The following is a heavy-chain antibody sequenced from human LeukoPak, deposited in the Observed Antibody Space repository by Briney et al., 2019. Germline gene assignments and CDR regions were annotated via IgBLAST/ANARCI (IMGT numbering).Heavy chain of an antibody. CDR2: INPNSVAT. J-gene: IGHJ4*02. Sequence: ASVKLSCKASGYTFTDSYMHWVRQAPGQGLEWMGWINPNSVATTYAQKFQGRVTMTRDTATSTAYMELSRLRSDDTAVYSCATTMGGSYRSLCYFDYWGQGTLVTVSS. V-gene: IGHV1-2*02. CDR3: ATTMGGSYRSLCYFDY. D-gene: IGHD3-16*02. CDR1: GYTFTDSY.